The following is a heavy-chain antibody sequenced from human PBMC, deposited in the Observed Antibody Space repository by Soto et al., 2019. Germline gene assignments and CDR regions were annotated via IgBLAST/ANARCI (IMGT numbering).Heavy chain of an antibody. Sequence: QVQLVESGGGVVQPGRSLRLSCAASGFTFSSYGMHWVRQAPGKGLEWVAVIWYDGSNKYYADSVKGRFTISRDNSKNPLYLQMNSLRAEDTAVYYCARDSPFFGGRGGMDVWGQGTTVTVSS. CDR2: IWYDGSNK. CDR1: GFTFSSYG. J-gene: IGHJ6*02. CDR3: ARDSPFFGGRGGMDV. V-gene: IGHV3-33*01. D-gene: IGHD3-3*01.